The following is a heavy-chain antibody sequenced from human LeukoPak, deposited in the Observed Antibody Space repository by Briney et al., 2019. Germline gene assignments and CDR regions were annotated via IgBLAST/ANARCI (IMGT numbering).Heavy chain of an antibody. V-gene: IGHV4-39*01. CDR1: GGSISSSSYY. CDR2: IYYSGST. J-gene: IGHJ4*02. CDR3: ARHFRSGAVGSGLFDY. D-gene: IGHD1-26*01. Sequence: SETLSLTCTVSGGSISSSSYYWGWIRQPPGKGLEWIGSIYYSGSTYYNPSLKSRVTISVDTSKNQFSLKLSSVTAADTAVYYCARHFRSGAVGSGLFDYWGQGTLVIVSS.